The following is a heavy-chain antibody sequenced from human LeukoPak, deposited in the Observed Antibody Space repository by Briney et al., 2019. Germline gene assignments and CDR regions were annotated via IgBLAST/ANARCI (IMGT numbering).Heavy chain of an antibody. J-gene: IGHJ4*02. Sequence: PGRSLRLSCAASEFTFSNYGMHWVRQAPGKGLEWVAGTWFDGSDKYYLDSVKGRFTISRDNSKNTLYLQMNSLRAEDTAVYYCAKDPRRYGDPYPEAYWGQGTLVTVSS. CDR3: AKDPRRYGDPYPEAY. V-gene: IGHV3-33*06. CDR1: EFTFSNYG. CDR2: TWFDGSDK. D-gene: IGHD4-17*01.